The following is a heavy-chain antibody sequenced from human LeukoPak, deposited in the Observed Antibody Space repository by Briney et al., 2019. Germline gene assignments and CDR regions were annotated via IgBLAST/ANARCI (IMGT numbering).Heavy chain of an antibody. CDR1: GFTFSTFA. Sequence: PGGSLRLSCAASGFTFSTFAMSWVRQAPGKGLEWVSLIRGSGGGTHYADSVKGRFAVSRDNSKDILYLQMNSLRAEDTAVYYCARAPGYCSSTSYPYGMDVWGQGTTVTVSS. CDR2: IRGSGGGT. J-gene: IGHJ6*02. CDR3: ARAPGYCSSTSYPYGMDV. V-gene: IGHV3-23*01. D-gene: IGHD2-2*01.